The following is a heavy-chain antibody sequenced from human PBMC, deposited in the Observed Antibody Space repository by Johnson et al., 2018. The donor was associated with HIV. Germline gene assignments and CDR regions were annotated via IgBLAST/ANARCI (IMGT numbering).Heavy chain of an antibody. V-gene: IGHV3-64*01. D-gene: IGHD3-22*01. J-gene: IGHJ3*01. CDR2: ISSNGGST. CDR3: ASPSLFDSSGATDAFDV. CDR1: GFIFSSYP. Sequence: EVQLVESGGGLVQPGGSLRLSCAASGFIFSSYPMHWVRQVPGKGLEYVSAISSNGGSTYYANSVKGRFTISRDNCKNTLYLHMGSLSAEDMAVYYCASPSLFDSSGATDAFDVWGQGTMVTVSS.